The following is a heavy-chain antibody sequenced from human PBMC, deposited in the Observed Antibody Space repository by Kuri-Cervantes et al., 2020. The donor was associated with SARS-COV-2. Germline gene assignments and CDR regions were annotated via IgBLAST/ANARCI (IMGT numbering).Heavy chain of an antibody. V-gene: IGHV4-39*01. J-gene: IGHJ4*02. CDR1: GGSISSQSYY. CDR3: ARGSSSHRPFDY. CDR2: VYYSGST. D-gene: IGHD6-6*01. Sequence: ESLKISCTVSGGSISSQSYYWGWIRQPPGKGLEWIGSVYYSGSTYYNPSLKSRVTISLDTSKNQFSLKLSSVTAADTAVYYCARGSSSHRPFDYWGQGTLVTVSS.